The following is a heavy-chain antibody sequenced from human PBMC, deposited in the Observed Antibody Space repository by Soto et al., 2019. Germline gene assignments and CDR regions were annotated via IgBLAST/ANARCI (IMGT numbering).Heavy chain of an antibody. CDR2: IYPAGPT. CDR1: GFTVSGMF. Sequence: GVSLRLSCAASGFTVSGMFMNWVRQAPGKGLEWVSVIYPAGPTYYADSVKGRFTISRDNSKNTLFLQLNNLRAEDTAVYYCARDADSSGLHYWGQGILVTVSS. V-gene: IGHV3-53*01. CDR3: ARDADSSGLHY. D-gene: IGHD6-19*01. J-gene: IGHJ4*02.